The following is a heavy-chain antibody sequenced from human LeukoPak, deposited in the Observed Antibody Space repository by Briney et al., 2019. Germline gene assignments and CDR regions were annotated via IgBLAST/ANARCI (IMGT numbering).Heavy chain of an antibody. V-gene: IGHV3-23*01. CDR3: AKDSEGALFFNWFDP. Sequence: PGGSLRLSCAASGFTFSSYAMSWVCQAPGKGLEWVSAISGSGGSTYYADSVKGRFTISRDNSKNTLYLQMNSLRAEDTAVYYCAKDSEGALFFNWFDPWGQGTLVTVSS. J-gene: IGHJ5*02. CDR1: GFTFSSYA. D-gene: IGHD3-10*02. CDR2: ISGSGGST.